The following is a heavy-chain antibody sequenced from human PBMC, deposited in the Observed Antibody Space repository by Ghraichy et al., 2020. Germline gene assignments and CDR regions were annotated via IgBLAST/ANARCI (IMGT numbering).Heavy chain of an antibody. J-gene: IGHJ4*02. CDR1: GFTFSSYA. V-gene: IGHV3-23*01. D-gene: IGHD4-17*01. CDR2: ISGSGGST. CDR3: AKRWAYGAYVTD. Sequence: GGSLRLSCAASGFTFSSYAMTWVRQAPGKGLEWVSVISGSGGSTYYADSVKGRFTISRDNSKNTLYLQMNSLRAEDTAVYHCAKRWAYGAYVTDWGQGTLVTVSS.